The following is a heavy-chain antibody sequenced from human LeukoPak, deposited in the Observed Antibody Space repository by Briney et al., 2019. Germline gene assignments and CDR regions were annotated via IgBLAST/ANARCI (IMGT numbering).Heavy chain of an antibody. CDR3: ARGRGFRSQKGWWDFDY. V-gene: IGHV4-34*01. J-gene: IGHJ4*02. CDR2: INHSGST. Sequence: SETLSLTCAVYGGSFSGYYWSWIRQPPGKGLEWIGEINHSGSTNYNPSLKSRVTISVDTSKNQFSLKLSSVTAADTAVYYCARGRGFRSQKGWWDFDYWGQGTLVTVSS. CDR1: GGSFSGYY. D-gene: IGHD2-15*01.